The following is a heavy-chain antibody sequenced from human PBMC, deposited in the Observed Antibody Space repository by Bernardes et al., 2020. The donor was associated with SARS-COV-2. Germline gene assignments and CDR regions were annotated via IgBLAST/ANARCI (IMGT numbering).Heavy chain of an antibody. V-gene: IGHV3-33*08. CDR3: ARAATTSPPERGD. CDR2: IWYDGSSK. D-gene: IGHD1-7*01. CDR1: GFTFRNYG. J-gene: IGHJ4*02. Sequence: GGSLRLSCVVSGFTFRNYGMHWVRQAPGKGLEWLAVIWYDGSSKLYADSVKGRFTISRDNSKNTLYLQMNSLRAEDTAVYYCARAATTSPPERGDWGQGTLVTVSS.